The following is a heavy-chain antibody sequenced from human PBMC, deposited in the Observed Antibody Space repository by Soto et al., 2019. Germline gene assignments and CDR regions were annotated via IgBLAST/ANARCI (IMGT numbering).Heavy chain of an antibody. J-gene: IGHJ6*02. CDR3: TSLPGGVYYCYGMDV. D-gene: IGHD3-10*01. CDR1: GFTFSNAW. CDR2: IKSKTDGGTT. Sequence: GGSLRLSCAASGFTFSNAWMSWVRQAPGKGLEWVGRIKSKTDGGTTDYAAPVRGRFTISRDDSKNTLYLQMNSLKTEDTAVYYCTSLPGGVYYCYGMDVWGQGTTVTVSS. V-gene: IGHV3-15*01.